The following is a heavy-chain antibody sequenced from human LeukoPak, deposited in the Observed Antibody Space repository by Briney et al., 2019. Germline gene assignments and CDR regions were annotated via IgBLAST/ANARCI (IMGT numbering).Heavy chain of an antibody. CDR2: IYYSGST. J-gene: IGHJ5*02. Sequence: SETLSLTCTVSGGSIINSYWSWIRQPPGKGLEWIGYIYYSGSTNYNPSLKSRVTISVDTSKNQFSVKLSSVTAADTAVYYCARGANLYCSGGSCSLGWFDPWGQGTLVTVSS. CDR1: GGSIINSY. CDR3: ARGANLYCSGGSCSLGWFDP. D-gene: IGHD2-15*01. V-gene: IGHV4-59*01.